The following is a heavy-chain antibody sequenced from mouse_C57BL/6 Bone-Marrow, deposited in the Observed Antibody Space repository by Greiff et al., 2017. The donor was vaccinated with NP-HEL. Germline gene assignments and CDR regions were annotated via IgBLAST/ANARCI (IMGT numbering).Heavy chain of an antibody. D-gene: IGHD2-5*01. CDR3: AREGDYYSNYVGFAY. V-gene: IGHV5-4*01. Sequence: EVKLMESGGGLVKPGGSLKLSCAASGFTFSSYAMSWVRQTPEKRLEWVATISDGGSYTYYPDNVKGRFTISRDNAKNNLYLQMSHLKSEDTAMYYCAREGDYYSNYVGFAYWGQGTLVTVSA. J-gene: IGHJ3*01. CDR2: ISDGGSYT. CDR1: GFTFSSYA.